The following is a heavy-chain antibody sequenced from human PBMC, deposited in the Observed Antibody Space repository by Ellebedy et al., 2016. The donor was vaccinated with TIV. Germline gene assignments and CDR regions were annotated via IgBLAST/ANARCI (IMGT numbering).Heavy chain of an antibody. CDR2: IKQDGSEK. CDR3: ARDQGWAYPGSTRFDY. V-gene: IGHV3-7*01. J-gene: IGHJ4*03. CDR1: GFTFSNAW. Sequence: PGGSLRLSCAASGFTFSNAWMSWVRQAPGKGLEWVANIKQDGSEKWYVDSVKGRFTISRDNAKNSLYLQMSSLRAEDTAVYYCARDQGWAYPGSTRFDYWGQGTLVTVSS. D-gene: IGHD3-10*01.